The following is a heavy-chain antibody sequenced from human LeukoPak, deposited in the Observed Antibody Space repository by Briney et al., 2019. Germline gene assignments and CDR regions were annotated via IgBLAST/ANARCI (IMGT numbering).Heavy chain of an antibody. V-gene: IGHV3-53*01. Sequence: GGSLRLSCAASGFTVITNDMTWVRQAPGKGLEWVSVLYSDGNTKYADSVQGRFTISRDNSKNTLYLEMNSLSPDDTAVYYCARGVEPLAANTLAYWGQGTVVTLSS. D-gene: IGHD1-14*01. CDR3: ARGVEPLAANTLAY. CDR2: LYSDGNT. J-gene: IGHJ4*02. CDR1: GFTVITND.